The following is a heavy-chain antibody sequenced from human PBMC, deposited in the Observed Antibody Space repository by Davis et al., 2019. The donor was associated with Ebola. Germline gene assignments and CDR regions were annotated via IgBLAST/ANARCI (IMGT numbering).Heavy chain of an antibody. CDR1: GFTFSSYA. Sequence: GGSLRLSCAASGFTFSSYAMSWVRQAPGKGLQWVSAISGTGSSTYYADSVKGRFTISRDNSKNKLYLQMNSLRVEDTAVYYCARDSDGDSFIGYWGQGTLVTVSS. CDR2: ISGTGSST. J-gene: IGHJ4*02. CDR3: ARDSDGDSFIGY. V-gene: IGHV3-23*01. D-gene: IGHD4-17*01.